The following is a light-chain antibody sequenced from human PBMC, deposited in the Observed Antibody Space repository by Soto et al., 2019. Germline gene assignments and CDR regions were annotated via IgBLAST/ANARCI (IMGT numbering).Light chain of an antibody. J-gene: IGKJ4*01. CDR2: GAS. CDR1: QTIINTF. V-gene: IGKV3-20*01. CDR3: QQYGVSPT. Sequence: EIVLTQSPGTLSLSPGERASLSCRASQTIINTFLAWYQQRPGQAPRLLIYGASGRAAGIPDRFSGSGSGTDFTLSISRLEPEDFAVYYCQQYGVSPTFGGGAKVDIK.